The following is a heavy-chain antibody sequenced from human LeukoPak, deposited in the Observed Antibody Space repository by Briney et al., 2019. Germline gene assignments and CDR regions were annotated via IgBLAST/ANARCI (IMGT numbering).Heavy chain of an antibody. V-gene: IGHV3-23*01. J-gene: IGHJ6*03. D-gene: IGHD2/OR15-2a*01. CDR3: AKEFSTPLGSDYYYYYMDV. CDR2: ISGSGGST. Sequence: GGSLRLSCAASGFTFSSYAMSWVGQAPGKGLEWVSAISGSGGSTYYADSVKGRFTISRDNSKNTLYLQMNSLRAEDTAVYYCAKEFSTPLGSDYYYYYMDVWGKGTTVTVSS. CDR1: GFTFSSYA.